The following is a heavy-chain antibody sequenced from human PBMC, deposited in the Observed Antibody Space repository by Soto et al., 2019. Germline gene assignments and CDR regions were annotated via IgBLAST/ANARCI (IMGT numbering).Heavy chain of an antibody. CDR3: ARDWSEYSYGGVDYYYYGMDV. V-gene: IGHV4-30-4*01. CDR2: IYYSGST. CDR1: GGSISSGDYY. Sequence: QVQLQESGPGLVKPSQTLSLTCTVSGGSISSGDYYWSWMRQPPGKGLERIGYIYYSGSTYYNPSLKSRVTISVDTSKNQFSLKLSSVTAADTAVYYCARDWSEYSYGGVDYYYYGMDVWGQGTTVTVSS. J-gene: IGHJ6*02. D-gene: IGHD5-18*01.